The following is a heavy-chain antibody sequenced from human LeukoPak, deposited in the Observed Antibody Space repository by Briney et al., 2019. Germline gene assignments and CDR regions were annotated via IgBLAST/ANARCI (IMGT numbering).Heavy chain of an antibody. V-gene: IGHV3-30*02. CDR3: AKDKFPYSNHVSGLDY. Sequence: GGSLRLSCEASAFTFSSYGMHWVRQAPGKGLEWVTFIRYDGSNKYYADSVKGRFTISRDNSKNTLYLQMNSLRAEDTAVYHCAKDKFPYSNHVSGLDYWGQGSLVTVSS. CDR1: AFTFSSYG. J-gene: IGHJ4*02. CDR2: IRYDGSNK. D-gene: IGHD4-11*01.